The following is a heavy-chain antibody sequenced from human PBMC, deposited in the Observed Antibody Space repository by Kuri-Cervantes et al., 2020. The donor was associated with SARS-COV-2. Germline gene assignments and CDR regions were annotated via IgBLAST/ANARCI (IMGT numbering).Heavy chain of an antibody. CDR3: ARRIFPSYCSSTSCYARGYFDY. J-gene: IGHJ4*02. CDR2: ISSSGSSI. CDR1: GFTSSSVC. D-gene: IGHD2-2*01. V-gene: IGHV3-48*04. Sequence: GGSLRLSSASSGFTSSSVCMNWVRQAPGKGLEWVSYISSSGSSIYYADSVKGRFTISRDNAKNSLYLQMNSLRAEDTAVYYCARRIFPSYCSSTSCYARGYFDYWGQGTLVTVSS.